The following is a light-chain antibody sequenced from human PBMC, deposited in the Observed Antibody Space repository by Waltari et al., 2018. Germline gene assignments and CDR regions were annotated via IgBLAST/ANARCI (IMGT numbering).Light chain of an antibody. Sequence: QSALTQPPSASGSPGQSVTISCTGTSSDVGRYNYVSWYQQHPGKAPKLIIYEVTKRPAGVPDRFSVSKSGNTASLTVSGLQAEDEADYFCSSSAHTNPFVFGTGTKVTVL. CDR2: EVT. CDR3: SSSAHTNPFV. CDR1: SSDVGRYNY. V-gene: IGLV2-8*01. J-gene: IGLJ1*01.